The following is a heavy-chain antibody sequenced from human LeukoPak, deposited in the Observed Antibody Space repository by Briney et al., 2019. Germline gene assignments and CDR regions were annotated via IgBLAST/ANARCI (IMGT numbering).Heavy chain of an antibody. D-gene: IGHD4-17*01. CDR3: ARLEHDYGDPGDAFDI. Sequence: PSETLSLTCTVSVGSISNYYWSWIWQPAGKGLEWIGRIYTTGSTNYSPSLKSRVTMSVDTSRNKFSLKLTSLTAADTAVYYCARLEHDYGDPGDAFDIWGQGTNVSVSS. CDR1: VGSISNYY. V-gene: IGHV4-4*07. CDR2: IYTTGST. J-gene: IGHJ3*02.